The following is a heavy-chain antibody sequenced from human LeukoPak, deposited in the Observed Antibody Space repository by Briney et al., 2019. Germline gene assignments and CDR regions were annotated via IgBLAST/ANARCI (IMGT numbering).Heavy chain of an antibody. CDR3: AKGRTYYDFWSGYPDY. V-gene: IGHV3-23*01. J-gene: IGHJ4*02. D-gene: IGHD3-3*01. CDR1: GFTFSSYA. Sequence: GGSLRLSCAASGFTFSSYAMSWVRQAPGKGLEWVSAISGSGGSTYYADSVKGRFTISRDNSKNTLYLQMNSLRAEDTAVYYCAKGRTYYDFWSGYPDYWGQGTLVTVSS. CDR2: ISGSGGST.